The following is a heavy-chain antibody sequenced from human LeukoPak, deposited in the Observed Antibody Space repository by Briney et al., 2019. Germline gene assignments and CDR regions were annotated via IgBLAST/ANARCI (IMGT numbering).Heavy chain of an antibody. V-gene: IGHV1-69*05. CDR3: ARDLYQQNPYYYYYMDV. D-gene: IGHD2-2*01. J-gene: IGHJ6*03. Sequence: SVKISCKASGGTFSSYAISWVRQAPGQGLEWMGGIIPIFGTANYAQKFQGRVTITTDESTSTAYMELSSLRSEDTAVYYCARDLYQQNPYYYYYMDVWGKGTTVTVSS. CDR1: GGTFSSYA. CDR2: IIPIFGTA.